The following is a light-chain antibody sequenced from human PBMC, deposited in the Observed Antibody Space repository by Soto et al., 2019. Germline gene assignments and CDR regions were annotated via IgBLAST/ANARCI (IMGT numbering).Light chain of an antibody. CDR3: QKYNSAPPWT. V-gene: IGKV1-27*01. Sequence: DIQMTQSPSSLSASVGDRVTITCRASQGISNYLAWYQQKPGKVPKLLIYGASTLQSGVPSRFSGSGSGTDFTLTISSPQPEDVATYYCQKYNSAPPWTFGQGTKVEIK. CDR2: GAS. CDR1: QGISNY. J-gene: IGKJ1*01.